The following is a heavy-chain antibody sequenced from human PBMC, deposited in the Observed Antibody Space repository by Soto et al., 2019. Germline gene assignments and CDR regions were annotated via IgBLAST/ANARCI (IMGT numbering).Heavy chain of an antibody. Sequence: PSETLSLTCTVSGGSISNYYWSWIRQPPGRGLEWIGHIFYSGSTNYNPALKSRVTISVDTSKSQFSLKLSPVTAADTAVYYCASGELFLAFDYWGQGTLVTVSS. CDR1: GGSISNYY. CDR3: ASGELFLAFDY. D-gene: IGHD3-10*01. J-gene: IGHJ4*02. V-gene: IGHV4-59*01. CDR2: IFYSGST.